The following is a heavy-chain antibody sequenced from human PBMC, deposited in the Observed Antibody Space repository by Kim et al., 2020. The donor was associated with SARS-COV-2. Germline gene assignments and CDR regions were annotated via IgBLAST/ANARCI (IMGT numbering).Heavy chain of an antibody. D-gene: IGHD3-9*01. V-gene: IGHV4-31*03. Sequence: SETLSLTCTVSGGSISSGGYYWSWIRQHPGKGLEWIGYIYYSGSTYYNPSLKSRVTISVDTSKNQFSLKLSSVTAADTAVYYCARERLTGSIDYWGQGTLVTVSS. J-gene: IGHJ4*02. CDR2: IYYSGST. CDR3: ARERLTGSIDY. CDR1: GGSISSGGYY.